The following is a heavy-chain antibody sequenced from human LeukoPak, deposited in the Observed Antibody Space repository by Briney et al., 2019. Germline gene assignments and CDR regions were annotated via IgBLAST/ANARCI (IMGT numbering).Heavy chain of an antibody. CDR2: ISSSGSTI. J-gene: IGHJ4*02. CDR3: ARATYYYDSSGYKLFDY. CDR1: GFTFSSYA. Sequence: PGGSLRLSCAASGFTFSSYAMSWVRQAPGKGLEWVSYISSSGSTIYYADSVKGRFTISRDNAKNSLYLQMNSLRAEDTAVYYCARATYYYDSSGYKLFDYWGQGTLVTVSS. D-gene: IGHD3-22*01. V-gene: IGHV3-48*03.